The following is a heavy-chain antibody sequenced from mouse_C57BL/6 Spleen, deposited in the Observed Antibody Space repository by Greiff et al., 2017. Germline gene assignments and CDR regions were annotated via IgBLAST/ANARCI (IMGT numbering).Heavy chain of an antibody. J-gene: IGHJ4*01. CDR3: ARPAQATYHY. CDR1: GYTFTDYY. Sequence: EVQLQQSGPELVKPGASVKISCKASGYTFTDYYMNWVKQSHGKSLEWIGDINPNNGGTSYNQKFKGKATLTVDKSSSTAYMELRSLTSEDSAVYYCARPAQATYHYWGQGTSVTVAS. CDR2: INPNNGGT. V-gene: IGHV1-26*01. D-gene: IGHD3-2*02.